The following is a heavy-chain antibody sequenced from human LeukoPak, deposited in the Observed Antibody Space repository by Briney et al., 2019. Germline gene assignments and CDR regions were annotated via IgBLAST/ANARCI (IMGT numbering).Heavy chain of an antibody. D-gene: IGHD4-17*01. CDR1: GGSISSYY. Sequence: TSETLSLTCTVSGGSISSYYWNWIRQSPGKGLEWIGYIFYNGSTNYNPSLQSRVTLSLDTPKNQFSLKLSSVTAADTAVYYCARDWGYADPFDCWGQGTLVTVSS. CDR3: ARDWGYADPFDC. V-gene: IGHV4-59*01. CDR2: IFYNGST. J-gene: IGHJ4*02.